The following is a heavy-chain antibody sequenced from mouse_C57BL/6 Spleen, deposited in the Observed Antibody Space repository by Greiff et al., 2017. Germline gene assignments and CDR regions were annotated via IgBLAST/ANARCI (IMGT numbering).Heavy chain of an antibody. J-gene: IGHJ4*01. CDR1: GYTFTDYN. V-gene: IGHV1-22*01. CDR2: INPNNGGT. D-gene: IGHD2-4*01. CDR3: ARRGYYDPSMDY. Sequence: VHVKQSGPELVKPGASVKMSCKASGYTFTDYNMHWVKQSHGKSLEWIGYINPNNGGTSYNQKFKGKATLTVNKSSSTAYMELRSLTSEDSAVYYCARRGYYDPSMDYWGQGTSVTVSS.